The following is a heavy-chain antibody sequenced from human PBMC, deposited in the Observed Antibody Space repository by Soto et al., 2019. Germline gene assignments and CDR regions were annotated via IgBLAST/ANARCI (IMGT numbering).Heavy chain of an antibody. V-gene: IGHV1-3*01. CDR2: INAGNGNT. CDR1: GYTFTSYA. Sequence: QVQLVQSGAEVKKPGASVKVSCEASGYTFTSYAMHWVRQAPGQRLEWMGWINAGNGNTKYSQKFQGRVTITRDTSASTAYMELSSLRSEDTAVYYCARDWIQLWLLGDPWWFDPWGQGTLVTVSS. CDR3: ARDWIQLWLLGDPWWFDP. J-gene: IGHJ5*02. D-gene: IGHD5-18*01.